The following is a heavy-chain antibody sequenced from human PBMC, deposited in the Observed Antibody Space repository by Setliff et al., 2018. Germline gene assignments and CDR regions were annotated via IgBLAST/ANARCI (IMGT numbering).Heavy chain of an antibody. CDR3: ARVAGAKVNYMDV. D-gene: IGHD1-26*01. J-gene: IGHJ6*03. V-gene: IGHV4-38-2*01. CDR1: GFSISSGYY. Sequence: SETLSLTCAVSGFSISSGYYWGWIRQPPGKGLEWIGYIRDSGSASYNPSLRSRVTISVDTSKNQFSLKVSSVTAADTAVYYCARVAGAKVNYMDVWGKGTTVTVSS. CDR2: IRDSGSA.